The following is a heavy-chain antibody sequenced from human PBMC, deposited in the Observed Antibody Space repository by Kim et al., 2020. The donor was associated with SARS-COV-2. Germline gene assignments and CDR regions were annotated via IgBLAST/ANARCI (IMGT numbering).Heavy chain of an antibody. V-gene: IGHV7-4-1*02. D-gene: IGHD6-19*01. CDR2: INTNTGNP. CDR3: ARGQTLLPWELQWLVRGPVDY. CDR1: GYTFTSYA. Sequence: ASVKVSCKASGYTFTSYAMNWVRQAPGQGLEWMGWINTNTGNPTYAQGFTGRFVFSLDTSVSTAYLQISSLKAEDTAVYYCARGQTLLPWELQWLVRGPVDYWGQGTLVTVSS. J-gene: IGHJ4*02.